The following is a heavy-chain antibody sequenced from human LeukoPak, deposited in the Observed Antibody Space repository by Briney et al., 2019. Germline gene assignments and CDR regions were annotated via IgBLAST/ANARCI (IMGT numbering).Heavy chain of an antibody. CDR3: ARDGDIAVATAPYYFDY. Sequence: GGSLRLSCAASGFTFSYYEMIWVRQAPGKGLEWVSYITGGSTTKNYADSVKGRFTISRDNAKNSLYLQMSSLRAEDTAIYYCARDGDIAVATAPYYFDYWGQGILVTVSS. J-gene: IGHJ4*02. V-gene: IGHV3-48*03. D-gene: IGHD6-19*01. CDR1: GFTFSYYE. CDR2: ITGGSTTK.